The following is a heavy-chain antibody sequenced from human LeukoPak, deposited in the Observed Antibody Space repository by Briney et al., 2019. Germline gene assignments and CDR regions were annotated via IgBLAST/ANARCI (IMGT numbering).Heavy chain of an antibody. J-gene: IGHJ2*01. CDR2: VSGSGGRT. Sequence: PGGSLRLSCAASGFIFSSSWMTWVRQAPGKGLEWVSGVSGSGGRTYYADSVKGRSSISRDNSKNMLYLQMNSLRAEDTALYYCAKDDDRSGYSIGYWFFDLWGRGTLVTVSS. D-gene: IGHD3-22*01. CDR3: AKDDDRSGYSIGYWFFDL. V-gene: IGHV3-23*01. CDR1: GFIFSSSW.